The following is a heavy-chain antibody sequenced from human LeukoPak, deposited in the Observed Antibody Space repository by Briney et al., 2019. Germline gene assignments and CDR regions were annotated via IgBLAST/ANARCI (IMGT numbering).Heavy chain of an antibody. V-gene: IGHV4-34*01. CDR3: ATKDVAAAGTLYYFDY. CDR1: GGSFSGYY. Sequence: PSETLSLTCAVYGGSFSGYYWSWIRQPPGKGLEWIGEINHSGSTNYNPSLKSRVTISVDTSKNQFSLKLSPVTAADTAVYYCATKDVAAAGTLYYFDYWGQGTLVTVSS. J-gene: IGHJ4*02. D-gene: IGHD6-13*01. CDR2: INHSGST.